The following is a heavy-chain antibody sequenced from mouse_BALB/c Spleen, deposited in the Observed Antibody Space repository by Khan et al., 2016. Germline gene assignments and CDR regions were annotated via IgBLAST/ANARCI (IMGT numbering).Heavy chain of an antibody. CDR1: GYTFTDYA. V-gene: IGHV1S137*01. CDR3: SRGTSALYYSLDY. D-gene: IGHD2-14*01. CDR2: ISTYYGDV. Sequence: QVQLQQSGAELVRPGVSVKISCKGSGYTFTDYALHWVKQSHAKSLEWIGIISTYYGDVTYNQKFKDRATMTVDQSSGTTYLELARLTSEDSAIYYCSRGTSALYYSLDYWGQGPSVTVAS. J-gene: IGHJ4*01.